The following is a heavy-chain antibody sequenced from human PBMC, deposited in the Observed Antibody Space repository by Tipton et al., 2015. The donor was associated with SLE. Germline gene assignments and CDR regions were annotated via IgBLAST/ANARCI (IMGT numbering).Heavy chain of an antibody. D-gene: IGHD3-22*01. V-gene: IGHV4-34*01. J-gene: IGHJ3*02. CDR1: GGSFSGYY. CDR3: ARNYYDSSGYYDDAFDI. Sequence: TLSLTCAVYGGSFSGYYWTWIRQPPGKGLERIGEINHSGTTNYNPSLKSRVTISVDTSKNQFSLKLSSVTAADTAVYYCARNYYDSSGYYDDAFDIWGQGTMVTVSS. CDR2: INHSGTT.